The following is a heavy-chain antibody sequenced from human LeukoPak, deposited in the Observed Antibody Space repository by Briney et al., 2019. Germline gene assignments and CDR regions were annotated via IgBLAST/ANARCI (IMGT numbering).Heavy chain of an antibody. CDR2: INSDGSST. V-gene: IGHV3-74*01. CDR1: GFTFSSYW. J-gene: IGHJ4*02. CDR3: ARDSADSSGFVGCDY. D-gene: IGHD6-19*01. Sequence: QAGGSLRLSCAASGFTFSSYWMHWVRQAPGKGLVWVSRINSDGSSTSYADSVTGRFTISRDNAKNTLYLQMNSLRAEDTAVYYCARDSADSSGFVGCDYWGQGTLVTVSS.